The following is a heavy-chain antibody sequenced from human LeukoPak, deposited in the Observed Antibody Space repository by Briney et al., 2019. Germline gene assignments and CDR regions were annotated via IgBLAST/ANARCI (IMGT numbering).Heavy chain of an antibody. CDR3: ARAINDFVVWDP. V-gene: IGHV4-31*03. Sequence: PSETLSLTCTVSGGSISSGGYYWSWIRQHPGKGLEWIGYIYYSGSTYYNPSLKSRVTISVDTSKNQFSLKLGSVTAADTAVYYCARAINDFVVWDPWGQGTLVTVSS. CDR2: IYYSGST. D-gene: IGHD3-3*01. J-gene: IGHJ5*02. CDR1: GGSISSGGYY.